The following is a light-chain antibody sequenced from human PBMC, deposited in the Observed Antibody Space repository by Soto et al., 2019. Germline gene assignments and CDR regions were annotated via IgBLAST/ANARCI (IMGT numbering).Light chain of an antibody. Sequence: EIVMTQSPATLSVSPGERATLSCRASQSVSSNLAWYQQKPGQAPRLLIYGASTRATGIPARFSGSGSGTEFTLTLSSLQSEDFAVYYCQQYNNWTPQFTFGPGTKVDIK. J-gene: IGKJ3*01. CDR3: QQYNNWTPQFT. V-gene: IGKV3-15*01. CDR2: GAS. CDR1: QSVSSN.